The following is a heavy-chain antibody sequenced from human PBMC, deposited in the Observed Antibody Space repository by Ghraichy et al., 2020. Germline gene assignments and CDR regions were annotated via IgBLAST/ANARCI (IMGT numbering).Heavy chain of an antibody. Sequence: SETLSLTCAVYGGSFSGYYWSWIRQPPGKGLEWIGEINHSGSTNYNPSLKSRVTISVDTSKNQFSLKLSSVTAADTAVYYCARDLLYSSSWYGAFDIWGQGTMVTVSS. CDR2: INHSGST. CDR3: ARDLLYSSSWYGAFDI. V-gene: IGHV4-34*01. J-gene: IGHJ3*02. D-gene: IGHD6-13*01. CDR1: GGSFSGYY.